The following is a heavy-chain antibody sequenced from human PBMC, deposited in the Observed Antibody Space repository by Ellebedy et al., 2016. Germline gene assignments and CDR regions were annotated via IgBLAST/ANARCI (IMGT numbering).Heavy chain of an antibody. Sequence: GESLKISCEASGFTFSAYSMNWVRQAPGKGLEWVSSISSGSDYIYHADSLMGRFTISRDNAKNSLYLQMNSLRAEDTAVYYCARSVLITGPTPIEYWGQGTLVTVSS. CDR1: GFTFSAYS. J-gene: IGHJ4*02. CDR2: ISSGSDYI. V-gene: IGHV3-21*01. D-gene: IGHD1-20*01. CDR3: ARSVLITGPTPIEY.